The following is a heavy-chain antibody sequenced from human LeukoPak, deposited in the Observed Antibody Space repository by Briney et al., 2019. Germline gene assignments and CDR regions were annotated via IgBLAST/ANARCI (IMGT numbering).Heavy chain of an antibody. D-gene: IGHD6-13*01. V-gene: IGHV1-2*02. CDR2: INPNSGGT. CDR1: GYTFTADY. CDR3: ARVYSPIATAGSWYFDY. J-gene: IGHJ4*02. Sequence: ASVKVSCKASGYTFTADYMHWVRQAPGQGLEGMGWINPNSGGTNYAQKFQGRVTMSRDTSINTAYMELTKLRSDDTAVYYCARVYSPIATAGSWYFDYWGQGTLVTVSS.